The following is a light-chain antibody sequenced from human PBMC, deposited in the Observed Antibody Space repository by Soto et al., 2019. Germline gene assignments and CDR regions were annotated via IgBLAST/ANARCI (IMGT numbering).Light chain of an antibody. CDR3: LQSFSPPYT. CDR2: ETS. V-gene: IGKV1-39*01. Sequence: IQMTQSPSSLSASVGDRVTITCRASQSLSSRLTWYQQKPGEAPKLLIYETSSLHSGVPSRFSGSGSETDFTLTINSLQPEDFATYYCLQSFSPPYTFGQGTKLEIK. CDR1: QSLSSR. J-gene: IGKJ2*01.